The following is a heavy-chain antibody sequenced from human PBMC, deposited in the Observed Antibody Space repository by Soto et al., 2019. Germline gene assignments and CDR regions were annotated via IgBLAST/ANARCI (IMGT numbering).Heavy chain of an antibody. CDR1: GGSISSSSYY. Sequence: SETLSLTCTVSGGSISSSSYYWGWIRQPPGKGLEWIGSIYYSGSTYYNPSLKSRVTISVDTSKNQFSLKLSSVTAADTAVYYCARHRPPYCSGGSCYPSCWFDPWGQGTLVTVSS. J-gene: IGHJ5*02. V-gene: IGHV4-39*01. D-gene: IGHD2-15*01. CDR3: ARHRPPYCSGGSCYPSCWFDP. CDR2: IYYSGST.